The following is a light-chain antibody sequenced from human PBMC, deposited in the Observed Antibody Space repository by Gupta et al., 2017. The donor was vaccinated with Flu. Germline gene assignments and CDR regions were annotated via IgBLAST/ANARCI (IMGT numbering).Light chain of an antibody. CDR3: QVWDSDSAL. V-gene: IGLV3-21*02. J-gene: IGLJ1*01. CDR1: NIGRKR. Sequence: TCGGNNIGRKRVHWYQQKPGQAPVLVVYDDDDRPSGIPERFSGSNSGNTATLTITWVEAGDEADYYCQVWDSDSALFGAGTKVTVL. CDR2: DDD.